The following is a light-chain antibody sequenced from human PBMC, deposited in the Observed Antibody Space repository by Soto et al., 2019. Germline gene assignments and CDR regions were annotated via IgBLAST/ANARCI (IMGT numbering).Light chain of an antibody. CDR2: KAS. CDR1: QTISSW. V-gene: IGKV1-5*03. Sequence: SVGDRITITYRESQTISSWLAWYQQEPGHAPKLLIYKASTLKSGVPSRFSGSGSGTEFTLTISSLQPDDFANYYCQHYYSYSEAFGQGTKVDIK. J-gene: IGKJ1*01. CDR3: QHYYSYSEA.